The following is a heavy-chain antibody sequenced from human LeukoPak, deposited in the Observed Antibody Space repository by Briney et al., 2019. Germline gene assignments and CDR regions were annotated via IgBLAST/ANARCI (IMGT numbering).Heavy chain of an antibody. J-gene: IGHJ4*02. Sequence: PSETLSLTCTVSGGSISSSSYYWGWIRQPPGKGLEWIGSIYYSGSTYYNLSLKSRVTISVDTSKNQFSLKLSSVTAADTAVYYCAIRGFWSGYSPTPFDYWGQGTLVTVSS. CDR3: AIRGFWSGYSPTPFDY. CDR1: GGSISSSSYY. CDR2: IYYSGST. V-gene: IGHV4-39*01. D-gene: IGHD3-3*01.